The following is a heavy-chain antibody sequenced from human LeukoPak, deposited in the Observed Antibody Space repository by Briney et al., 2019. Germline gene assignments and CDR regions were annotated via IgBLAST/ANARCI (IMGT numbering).Heavy chain of an antibody. CDR1: GYTFTGYW. J-gene: IGHJ3*02. D-gene: IGHD1-26*01. CDR2: INPNSGGT. V-gene: IGHV1-2*05. CDR3: ARFLSGSHDAFDI. Sequence: GASVKGSCKASGYTFTGYWHWVRQAPGQGLEWMGRINPNSGGTDYAQNFQGSATMTRDTSISTAYMELSSLRSDDTVVYYCARFLSGSHDAFDIWGQGTMVTVSS.